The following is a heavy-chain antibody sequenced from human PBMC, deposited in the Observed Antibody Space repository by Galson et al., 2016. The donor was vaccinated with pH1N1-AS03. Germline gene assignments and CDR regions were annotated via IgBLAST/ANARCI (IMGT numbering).Heavy chain of an antibody. D-gene: IGHD6-13*01. J-gene: IGHJ4*02. CDR2: IYSIGGT. Sequence: ETLSLTCTVSSGSISSYSWNWIRQPPGKGLEWIGSIYSIGGTNYNPSLESRITISVETSKNQFSLKLRSVTAADTAVYYCARATAVGPPYFDYWGQGTVATDSS. V-gene: IGHV4-59*01. CDR1: SGSISSYS. CDR3: ARATAVGPPYFDY.